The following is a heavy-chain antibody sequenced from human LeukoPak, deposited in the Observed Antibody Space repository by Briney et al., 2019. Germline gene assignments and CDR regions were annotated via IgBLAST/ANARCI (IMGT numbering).Heavy chain of an antibody. CDR1: GFTFSSYA. V-gene: IGHV3-23*01. Sequence: PGGSLRLSCAASGFTFSSYAMRWVRQAPGKGLEWVSGISGSGGSTHYADSVKGRFTISRENSKNTLYLQMNSLRAEDTAVYYCAKGEGYSYGLQDYWGQGTLVTVSS. CDR3: AKGEGYSYGLQDY. J-gene: IGHJ4*02. D-gene: IGHD5-18*01. CDR2: ISGSGGST.